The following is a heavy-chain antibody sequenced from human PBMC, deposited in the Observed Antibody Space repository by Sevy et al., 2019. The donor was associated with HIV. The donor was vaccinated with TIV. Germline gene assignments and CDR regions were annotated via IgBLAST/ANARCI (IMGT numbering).Heavy chain of an antibody. CDR3: ARVYGDYVGFDY. CDR2: ISSSSSSYI. V-gene: IGHV3-21*01. Sequence: GGSLRLSCAASGFTFSSYSMNWVRQAPGKGLEWVSSISSSSSSYIYYADSVKGRFTISRDNAKNSLYLQMNSLRAEDTAVYYCARVYGDYVGFDYWGQGTLVTVSS. D-gene: IGHD4-17*01. CDR1: GFTFSSYS. J-gene: IGHJ4*02.